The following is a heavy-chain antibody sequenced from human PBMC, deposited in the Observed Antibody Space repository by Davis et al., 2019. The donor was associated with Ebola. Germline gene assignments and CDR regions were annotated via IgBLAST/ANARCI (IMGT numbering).Heavy chain of an antibody. V-gene: IGHV3-30*18. Sequence: GESLKISCAASGFTFSSYGMHWVRQAPGKGLEWVAVISYDGSNKYYADSVKGRFTISRDNSKNTLYLQMNSLRAEDTAVYYCAKDRVVVTAPFGGYYYYGMDVWGQGTTVTVSS. J-gene: IGHJ6*02. CDR1: GFTFSSYG. D-gene: IGHD2-21*02. CDR2: ISYDGSNK. CDR3: AKDRVVVTAPFGGYYYYGMDV.